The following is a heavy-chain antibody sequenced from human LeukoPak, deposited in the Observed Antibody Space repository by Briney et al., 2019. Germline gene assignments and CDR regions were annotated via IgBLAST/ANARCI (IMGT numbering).Heavy chain of an antibody. CDR1: GYTFTSYD. CDR3: ARSRQWLAYYFDY. CDR2: MNPNSGNT. J-gene: IGHJ4*02. D-gene: IGHD6-19*01. V-gene: IGHV1-8*03. Sequence: ASVKVSCKASGYTFTSYDINWVRQATGQGLEWMGWMNPNSGNTGYAQKFQGRVTITRNTSISTAYMELSSLRSEDTAVYYCARSRQWLAYYFDYWGQGTLVTVSS.